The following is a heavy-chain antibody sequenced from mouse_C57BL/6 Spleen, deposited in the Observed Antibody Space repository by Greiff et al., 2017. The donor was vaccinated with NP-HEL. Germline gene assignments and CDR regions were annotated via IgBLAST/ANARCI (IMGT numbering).Heavy chain of an antibody. V-gene: IGHV1-62-2*01. Sequence: VQLQQSGAELVKPGASVKLSCKASGYTFTEYTIHWVKQRSGQGLEWIGWFYPGSGSIKYNEKFKDKATLTADKSSSTVYMELSRMTSEDSAVYFCARHEGPHYYGSSCGAMGYWGQGASVTVSS. CDR2: FYPGSGSI. J-gene: IGHJ4*01. CDR1: GYTFTEYT. D-gene: IGHD1-1*01. CDR3: ARHEGPHYYGSSCGAMGY.